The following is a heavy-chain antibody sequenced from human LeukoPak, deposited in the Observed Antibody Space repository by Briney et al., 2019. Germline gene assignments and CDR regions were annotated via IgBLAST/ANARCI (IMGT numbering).Heavy chain of an antibody. V-gene: IGHV4-30-4*07. D-gene: IGHD2-2*01. CDR3: ASHSHQVGAFDI. Sequence: SETLSLTCAVSGGSISSGGYSWSWIRQPPGKGLEWIVYIYYSGSTYYNPSLKSRVTISVDTSKNQFSLKLSSVTAADTAVYYCASHSHQVGAFDIWGQGTMVTVSS. CDR1: GGSISSGGYS. J-gene: IGHJ3*02. CDR2: IYYSGST.